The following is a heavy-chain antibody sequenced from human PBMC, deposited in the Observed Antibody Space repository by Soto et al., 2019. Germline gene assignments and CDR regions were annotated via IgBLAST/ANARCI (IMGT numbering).Heavy chain of an antibody. Sequence: GGSLRLSCAASGFTFSTSGMNWVRQAPGKGLEWVSYIRSSGSTIYYADSVKGRFTISRDNAKNSLYLQMNSLRAEDTALYYCARGEQWLAPDYWGQGTLVTVSS. CDR1: GFTFSTSG. CDR2: IRSSGSTI. V-gene: IGHV3-48*01. J-gene: IGHJ4*02. D-gene: IGHD6-19*01. CDR3: ARGEQWLAPDY.